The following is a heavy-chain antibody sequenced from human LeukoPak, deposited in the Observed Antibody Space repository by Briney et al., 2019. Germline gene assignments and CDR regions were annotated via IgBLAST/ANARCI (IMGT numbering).Heavy chain of an antibody. J-gene: IGHJ4*02. CDR3: ARAEEWELPPKNY. CDR1: GYTFTGYY. V-gene: IGHV1-2*02. D-gene: IGHD1-26*01. CDR2: INPNSGGT. Sequence: ASVKVSCKASGYTFTGYYMHWVRQAPGQGLEWMGWINPNSGGTNYAQKFQGRVTMTRDTSISTAYMDLSRLRSDDTAVYYCARAEEWELPPKNYWGQGTLVTVSS.